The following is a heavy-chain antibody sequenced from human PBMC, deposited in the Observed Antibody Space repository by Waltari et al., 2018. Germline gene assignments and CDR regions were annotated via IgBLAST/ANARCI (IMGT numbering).Heavy chain of an antibody. CDR2: VNPDTGYA. V-gene: IGHV1-2*02. J-gene: IGHJ4*02. Sequence: QVLLVQSGAQVKKPGASVTVSCKASGYIFTHYYLHWVRQAPGQGPEWMGWVNPDTGYANYAHNFRGRVTMTWDTSINTAFMDLSGLKSDDTAVYYCARDRTTMAARPGDYWGQGTLVTVSS. CDR3: ARDRTTMAARPGDY. CDR1: GYIFTHYY. D-gene: IGHD6-6*01.